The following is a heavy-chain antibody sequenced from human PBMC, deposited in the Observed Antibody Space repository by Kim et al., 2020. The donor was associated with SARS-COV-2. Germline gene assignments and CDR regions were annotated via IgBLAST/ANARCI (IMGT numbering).Heavy chain of an antibody. CDR3: TRDPNYFVYDSSGFYYYFDY. J-gene: IGHJ4*02. V-gene: IGHV3-49*02. D-gene: IGHD3-22*01. Sequence: VTGRFTISRDDSKSIAYLQMNSLKTEDTAVYYCTRDPNYFVYDSSGFYYYFDYWGQGTLVTVSS.